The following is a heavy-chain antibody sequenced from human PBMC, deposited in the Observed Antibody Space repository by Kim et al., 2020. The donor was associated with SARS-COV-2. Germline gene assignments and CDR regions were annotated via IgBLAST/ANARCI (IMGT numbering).Heavy chain of an antibody. CDR1: GGSISSYY. J-gene: IGHJ4*02. CDR3: ARLEEWQYYFDY. Sequence: SETLSLTCTVSGGSISSYYWSWIRQPPGKGLEWIGYIYYSGSTNYNPSLKSRVTISVDTSKNQFSLKLSSVTAADTAVYYCARLEEWQYYFDYWGQGTLVTVSS. D-gene: IGHD2-8*01. V-gene: IGHV4-59*08. CDR2: IYYSGST.